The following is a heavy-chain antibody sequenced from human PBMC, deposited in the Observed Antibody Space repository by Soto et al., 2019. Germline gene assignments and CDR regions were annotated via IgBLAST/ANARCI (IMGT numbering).Heavy chain of an antibody. CDR1: GFTFSSYA. CDR2: ISGGGGST. V-gene: IGHV3-23*01. J-gene: IGHJ4*02. D-gene: IGHD1-7*01. Sequence: EVQLLESGGGLVQPGGSLRLSCAASGFTFSSYAMSWVRQAPGKGLEWVSAISGGGGSTYYADSVKGRFTISRNTSKNTLYLQMNSQRDEETAVYYCEKDLAGTVYYFDYWGEGSLVAVS. CDR3: EKDLAGTVYYFDY.